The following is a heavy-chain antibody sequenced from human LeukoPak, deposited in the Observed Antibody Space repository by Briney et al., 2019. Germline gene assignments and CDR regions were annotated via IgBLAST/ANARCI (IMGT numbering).Heavy chain of an antibody. V-gene: IGHV3-30*01. CDR1: GFTFSSYA. CDR3: ARDLARYCSSTSCYGGFDY. CDR2: ISYDGSNK. D-gene: IGHD2-2*01. Sequence: GGSLRLSCAASGFTFSSYAMHWVRQAPGKGLEWVAVISYDGSNKYYADSVKGRFTISRDNSKNTLYLQMNSLRAEDTAVYYCARDLARYCSSTSCYGGFDYWGQGTLVTVSS. J-gene: IGHJ4*02.